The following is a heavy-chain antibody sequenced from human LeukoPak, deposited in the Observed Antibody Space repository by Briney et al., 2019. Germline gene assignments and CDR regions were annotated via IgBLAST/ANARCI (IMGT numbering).Heavy chain of an antibody. D-gene: IGHD3-22*01. CDR1: GFTFSSYW. CDR3: ASMNVYYYDSSGYADY. J-gene: IGHJ4*02. CDR2: IKQDGSEK. V-gene: IGHV3-7*01. Sequence: AGGSLRLSCAASGFTFSSYWMSWVRQAPGKGLEWVANIKQDGSEKYYVDSVKGRFTISRDNAKNSLYLQMNSLRAEDTAVYYCASMNVYYYDSSGYADYWGQGTLVTVSS.